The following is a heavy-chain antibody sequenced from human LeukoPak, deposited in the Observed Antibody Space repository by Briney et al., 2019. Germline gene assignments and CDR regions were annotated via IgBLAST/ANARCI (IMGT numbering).Heavy chain of an antibody. CDR2: IIPMFGTT. CDR1: GGTFSSYA. D-gene: IGHD6-19*01. V-gene: IGHV1-69*06. CDR3: ARSRGWNDAFDI. J-gene: IGHJ3*02. Sequence: ASVKVSCKASGGTFSSYAISWVRQAPGQGLEWMGRIIPMFGTTSYAQKFQGRVTISADKSTSTANMELGSLRSEDTAVYYCARSRGWNDAFDIWGQGTMVTVSS.